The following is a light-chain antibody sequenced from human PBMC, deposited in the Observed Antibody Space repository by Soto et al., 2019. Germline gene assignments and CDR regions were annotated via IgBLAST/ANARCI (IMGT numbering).Light chain of an antibody. CDR2: DAS. Sequence: EVLMTQSPATLSVSPGERATLSCRASQSVSGKLAWYQQKPGQAPRLLIYDASSRATGIPDRFSGSGSGTDFTLTISRLEPEDFAVYYCQQYGSSPWTFGQGTKVDIK. CDR3: QQYGSSPWT. J-gene: IGKJ1*01. CDR1: QSVSGK. V-gene: IGKV3-20*01.